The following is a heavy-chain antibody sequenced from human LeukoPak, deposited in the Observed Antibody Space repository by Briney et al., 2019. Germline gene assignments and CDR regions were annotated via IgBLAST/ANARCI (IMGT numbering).Heavy chain of an antibody. CDR1: GGTFSSYA. CDR3: ARPMGRYYYYGMDV. Sequence: ASVKVSCKAFGGTFSSYAISWVRQAPGQGLEWMGWINTNTGNAAYAQGLTGRSVSSLDTSVSTAYLEISSPKAEDTAVYYCARPMGRYYYYGMDVWGQGTTVTVS. J-gene: IGHJ6*02. V-gene: IGHV7-4-1*02. CDR2: INTNTGNA. D-gene: IGHD3-16*01.